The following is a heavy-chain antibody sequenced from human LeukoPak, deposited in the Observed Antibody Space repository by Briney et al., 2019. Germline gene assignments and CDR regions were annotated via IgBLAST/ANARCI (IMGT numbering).Heavy chain of an antibody. CDR1: GFTFSSDA. CDR3: AKDQLTGFGELFGY. J-gene: IGHJ4*02. V-gene: IGHV3-23*01. CDR2: ISGSGVST. D-gene: IGHD3-10*01. Sequence: GGSLRLSCAASGFTFSSDAMSWVRQAPGKGLEWGSAISGSGVSTYYADSVKGRFTISRDNSKNTLYLQMNSLRAEDTAVYYCAKDQLTGFGELFGYWGQGTLVTVSS.